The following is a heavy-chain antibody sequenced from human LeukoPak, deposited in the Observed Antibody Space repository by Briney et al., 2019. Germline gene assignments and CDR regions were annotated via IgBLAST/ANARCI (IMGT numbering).Heavy chain of an antibody. CDR3: ARKVYAPYFDS. J-gene: IGHJ4*02. V-gene: IGHV4-31*03. CDR1: GGSISSGAYY. Sequence: SQTLSLTCTVSGGSISSGAYYWSWIRQHPGKGLEWIGYIYYSGSTYCNPSLKSRLTISVDTSKNQFSLKLSSVTAADTAVYYCARKVYAPYFDSWGQGTLVTVSS. CDR2: IYYSGST. D-gene: IGHD2-8*01.